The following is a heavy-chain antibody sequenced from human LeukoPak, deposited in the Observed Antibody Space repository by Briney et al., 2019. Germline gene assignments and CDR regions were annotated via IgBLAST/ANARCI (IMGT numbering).Heavy chain of an antibody. D-gene: IGHD3-22*01. J-gene: IGHJ2*01. Sequence: TSETLSLTCTVSGGSISSYYWSWIRQPPGKRLEWIGYIYFSGSTNYNPSFKSRVTISVDTSKNQFSLKLNSLTAADTAVYYCARGYYDSSGYGYWYFDLWGRGTLVTVSS. CDR2: IYFSGST. V-gene: IGHV4-59*01. CDR3: ARGYYDSSGYGYWYFDL. CDR1: GGSISSYY.